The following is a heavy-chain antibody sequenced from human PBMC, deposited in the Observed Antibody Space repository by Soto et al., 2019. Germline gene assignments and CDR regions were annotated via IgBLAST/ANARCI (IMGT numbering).Heavy chain of an antibody. V-gene: IGHV5-51*01. J-gene: IGHJ4*02. CDR1: GYNFNTYW. D-gene: IGHD6-6*01. CDR3: ARGAYSASSVFEY. Sequence: GESLKISCKGSGYNFNTYWIGWVRQMPGRGLEWMGIIYPGDSDTRYSPSFQGQVTIPADKSINTAYLQWSRLKASDTAIYYCARGAYSASSVFEYWGQGTLVTVSS. CDR2: IYPGDSDT.